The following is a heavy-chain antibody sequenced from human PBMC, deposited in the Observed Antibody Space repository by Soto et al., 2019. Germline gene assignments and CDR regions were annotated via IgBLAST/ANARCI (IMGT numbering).Heavy chain of an antibody. J-gene: IGHJ4*02. Sequence: GGSLRLSCAASGFTFSSYSMNWVRQAPGKGLERVSYISSSGSTIYYADSVKGRFTISRDNAKNSLYLQMNSLRAEDTAVYYCARDQQWLVDYWGRGTLVTVSS. D-gene: IGHD6-19*01. CDR3: ARDQQWLVDY. CDR1: GFTFSSYS. V-gene: IGHV3-48*04. CDR2: ISSSGSTI.